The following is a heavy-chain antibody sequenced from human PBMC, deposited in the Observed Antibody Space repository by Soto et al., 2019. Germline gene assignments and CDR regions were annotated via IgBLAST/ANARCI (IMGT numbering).Heavy chain of an antibody. Sequence: SETLSLTCTVSGDSISSADHYWSWIRQHPGKGLEWIGYIYYGGSTYYNPSLKSRVFISVDTSKNQFSLHLTSVTATDTAVYYCARGNSYGFVNWFDPWGQGTLVT. CDR2: IYYGGST. CDR3: ARGNSYGFVNWFDP. D-gene: IGHD3-3*01. CDR1: GDSISSADHY. V-gene: IGHV4-31*03. J-gene: IGHJ5*02.